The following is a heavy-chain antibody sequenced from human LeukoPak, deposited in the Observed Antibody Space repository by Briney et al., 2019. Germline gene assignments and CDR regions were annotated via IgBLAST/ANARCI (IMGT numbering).Heavy chain of an antibody. D-gene: IGHD3-9*01. V-gene: IGHV1-2*02. CDR2: INPNSGGT. Sequence: GASVKVSCKASGYTFTGYYMHWVRQAPGQGPEWMGWINPNSGGTNSAQKFQGRVTMTRNTSISTAYMELSSLRSEDTAVYYCARGPDILTGHDYYMDVWGKGTTVTISS. CDR3: ARGPDILTGHDYYMDV. CDR1: GYTFTGYY. J-gene: IGHJ6*03.